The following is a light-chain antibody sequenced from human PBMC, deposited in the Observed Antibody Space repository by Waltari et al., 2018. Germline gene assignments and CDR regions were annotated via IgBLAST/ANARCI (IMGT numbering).Light chain of an antibody. CDR1: SSDIGAYYY. CDR3: SSFTSSTTWV. CDR2: DVT. V-gene: IGLV2-14*03. Sequence: QSALTQPASVSGSPGQSITISCIGTSSDIGAYYYVSWYQQTPGKAPKLLIYDVTKWPSVISNRFSRSKSSNTASLTISGLQTEDEAHYYCSSFTSSTTWVFGGGTKVTVL. J-gene: IGLJ3*02.